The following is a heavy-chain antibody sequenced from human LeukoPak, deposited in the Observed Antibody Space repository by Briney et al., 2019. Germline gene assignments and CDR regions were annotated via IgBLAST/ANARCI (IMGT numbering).Heavy chain of an antibody. Sequence: GGSLRLSCAASGFTFSSYWMHWVRQAPGKGLVWVSRINTDGSSTSYADSVKGRFTISRDNDKNTLYLQMNSLRAEDTAVYYCARDRDSSGWSGGFDYWGQGTLVTVSS. CDR1: GFTFSSYW. CDR2: INTDGSST. CDR3: ARDRDSSGWSGGFDY. D-gene: IGHD6-19*01. J-gene: IGHJ4*02. V-gene: IGHV3-74*01.